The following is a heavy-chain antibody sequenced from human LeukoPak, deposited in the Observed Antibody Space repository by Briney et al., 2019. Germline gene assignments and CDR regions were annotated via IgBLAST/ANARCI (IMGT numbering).Heavy chain of an antibody. Sequence: PSETLSLTCTVSGYSISSGYYWGWIRQPPGKGLEWIGSIYHSGSTYYNPSLKSRVTISVDTSKNQFSLKLSSVTAADTAVYYCARSGITMVRGVRGYFDYWGQGTLVTVSS. J-gene: IGHJ4*02. CDR1: GYSISSGYY. D-gene: IGHD3-10*01. V-gene: IGHV4-38-2*02. CDR3: ARSGITMVRGVRGYFDY. CDR2: IYHSGST.